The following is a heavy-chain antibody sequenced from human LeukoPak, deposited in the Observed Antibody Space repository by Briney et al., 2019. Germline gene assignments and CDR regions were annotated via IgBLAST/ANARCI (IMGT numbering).Heavy chain of an antibody. V-gene: IGHV4-59*11. CDR3: ARDAYDFWSGYRNPYYFDY. Sequence: PSETLSLTCTVSGGSISSHYWSWIRQPPGKGLEWIGYIYYSGSTNYNPSLKSRVTISVDTSKNQFTLKLSSVTAADTAVYYCARDAYDFWSGYRNPYYFDYWGRGTLVTVSS. CDR1: GGSISSHY. D-gene: IGHD3-3*01. J-gene: IGHJ4*02. CDR2: IYYSGST.